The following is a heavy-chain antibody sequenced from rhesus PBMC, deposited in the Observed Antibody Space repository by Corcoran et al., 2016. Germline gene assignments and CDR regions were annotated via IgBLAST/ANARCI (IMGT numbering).Heavy chain of an antibody. CDR2: MYGTSGNS. D-gene: IGHD4-23*01. CDR1: GGSFSRYW. CDR3: ARQNSNYGGRYFDS. Sequence: QVQLQESGPGLVKPSETLSLTCAVSGGSFSRYWWGWIRPPPGKGLGWIGSMYGTSGNSEYNPSLKSRATISRDTSKNQFSLKLSSVTAADTAVYFCARQNSNYGGRYFDSWGRGVRVTVSS. V-gene: IGHV4-160*01. J-gene: IGHJ4*01.